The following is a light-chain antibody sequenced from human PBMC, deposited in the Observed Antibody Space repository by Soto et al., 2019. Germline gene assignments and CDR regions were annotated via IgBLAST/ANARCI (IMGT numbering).Light chain of an antibody. V-gene: IGLV2-14*01. J-gene: IGLJ1*01. Sequence: SVLTQPASVSGSPGQSITISCTGTSSDVGGYNYVSWYQHLPGKAPKLVIYEVTHRPSEVSNRFSASKSGNTASLTISGLQAEDEADYYCCSSAPGRTIVFGTGTKVTVL. CDR1: SSDVGGYNY. CDR2: EVT. CDR3: CSSAPGRTIV.